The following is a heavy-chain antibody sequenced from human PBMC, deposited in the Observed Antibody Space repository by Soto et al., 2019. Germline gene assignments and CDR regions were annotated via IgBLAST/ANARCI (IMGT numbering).Heavy chain of an antibody. CDR3: ARAPGASAEAGQVYRS. D-gene: IGHD6-19*01. CDR2: ISTRNGNT. Sequence: QVQLVQSGSEVKKPGASVKVSCKASGYIFITYDITWVRQAPGQGLEWMGWISTRNGNTNYAQKLHGRVTMTTDTSTSTAYMELKSLTSDDTAIYYCARAPGASAEAGQVYRSWGQGTLVTVSS. CDR1: GYIFITYD. J-gene: IGHJ5*02. V-gene: IGHV1-18*01.